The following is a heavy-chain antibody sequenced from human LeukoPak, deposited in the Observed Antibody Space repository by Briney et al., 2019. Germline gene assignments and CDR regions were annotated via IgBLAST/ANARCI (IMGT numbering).Heavy chain of an antibody. Sequence: PGRSLRLSCAASGFTFSSYSMNWVRQAPGKGLEWVSYISSSSSTIYYADSVKGRFTISRDNAKNSLYLQMNSLRAEDTAVYYCATYDFWSGYSPSYWGQGTLVTVSS. CDR2: ISSSSSTI. CDR3: ATYDFWSGYSPSY. V-gene: IGHV3-48*01. D-gene: IGHD3-3*01. J-gene: IGHJ4*02. CDR1: GFTFSSYS.